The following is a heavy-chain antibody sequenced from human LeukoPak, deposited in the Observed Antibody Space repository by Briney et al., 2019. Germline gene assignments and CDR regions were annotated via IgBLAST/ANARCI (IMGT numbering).Heavy chain of an antibody. V-gene: IGHV1-2*02. CDR3: ARASYYYDSSGYPGYYFDY. CDR1: GYTFTDYF. J-gene: IGHJ4*02. CDR2: INPNSGGT. D-gene: IGHD3-22*01. Sequence: ASVKVSCKASGYTFTDYFMHWVRQAPGQGLEWMGWINPNSGGTNYAQKFQGRVTMTRDTSISTAYMELSRLRSDDTAVYYCARASYYYDSSGYPGYYFDYWGQGTLVTVSS.